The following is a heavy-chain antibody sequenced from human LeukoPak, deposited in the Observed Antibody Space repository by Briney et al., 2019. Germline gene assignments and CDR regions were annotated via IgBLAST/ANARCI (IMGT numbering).Heavy chain of an antibody. Sequence: SETLSLTCTVSGGSISSYYWSWIRQPPGKRLEWIGYIYYSGSTNYNPSLKSRVTISVDTSKNQFSLKLSSVTAADTAVYYCARDGSRFNYFDYWGQGTLVTVSS. CDR2: IYYSGST. J-gene: IGHJ4*02. CDR3: ARDGSRFNYFDY. V-gene: IGHV4-59*01. CDR1: GGSISSYY.